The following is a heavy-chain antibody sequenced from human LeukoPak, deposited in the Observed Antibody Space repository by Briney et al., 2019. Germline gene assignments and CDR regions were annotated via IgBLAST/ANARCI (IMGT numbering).Heavy chain of an antibody. V-gene: IGHV3-7*03. CDR2: MKEDGSDE. Sequence: GALILSCVASGFSFSDTTMSWVRQAAGQGLEWVARMKEDGSDENYVDSVKGRFTISRDNARNSLHLQMKSLRAEDTAVYFCAKGGAGGGYFPTWGQGILVIVSS. J-gene: IGHJ1*01. CDR1: GFSFSDTT. CDR3: AKGGAGGGYFPT. D-gene: IGHD3-16*01.